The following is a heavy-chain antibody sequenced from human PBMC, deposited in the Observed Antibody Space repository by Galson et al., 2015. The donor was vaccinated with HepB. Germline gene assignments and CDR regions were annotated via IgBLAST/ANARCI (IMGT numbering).Heavy chain of an antibody. V-gene: IGHV4-59*08. D-gene: IGHD6-13*01. J-gene: IGHJ4*02. CDR1: GGSISSYY. CDR3: ARRGRGSAGRGFFDY. Sequence: QVRLQESGPGLVKSSETLSLTCTVSGGSISSYYWSWIRQPPGKGLEWIGYIYYSGSTNYNPSLKSRVTISVDTSKNQFSLKLSSVTAADTAVYYCARRGRGSAGRGFFDYWGQGTLVTVSS. CDR2: IYYSGST.